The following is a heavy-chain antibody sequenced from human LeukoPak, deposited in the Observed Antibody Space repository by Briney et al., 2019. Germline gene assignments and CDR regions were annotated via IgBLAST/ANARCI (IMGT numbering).Heavy chain of an antibody. J-gene: IGHJ4*02. D-gene: IGHD6-13*01. CDR3: ARGPTVNSIAAAYY. CDR1: GFTFSSYS. V-gene: IGHV3-48*04. CDR2: ISSSSSTI. Sequence: PGGSLRLSCAASGFTFSSYSMNWVRQAPGKGLEWVSYISSSSSTIYYADSVKGRFTISRDNAKNSLYLQMNSLRAEDTAVYYCARGPTVNSIAAAYYWGQGTLVTVSS.